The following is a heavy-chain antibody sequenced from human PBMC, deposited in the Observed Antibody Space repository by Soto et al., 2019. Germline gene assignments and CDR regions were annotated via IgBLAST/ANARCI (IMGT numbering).Heavy chain of an antibody. D-gene: IGHD1-1*01. CDR1: VYGFTTYG. CDR3: ARGRYGDY. V-gene: IGHV1-18*01. CDR2: ISAHNGNT. Sequence: QIHLVQSGAEVKKPGASVKVSCKGSVYGFTTYGITWVRQAPGQGLEWMAGISAHNGNTNHAQKLKGRVTVTRDTSTSTAYMELRSLRSDDTAVYYCARGRYGDYWGQGALVTVSS. J-gene: IGHJ4*02.